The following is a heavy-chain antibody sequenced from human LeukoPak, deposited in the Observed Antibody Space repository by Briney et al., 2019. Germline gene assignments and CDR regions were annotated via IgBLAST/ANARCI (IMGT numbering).Heavy chain of an antibody. D-gene: IGHD6-6*01. CDR1: GFTFSSYA. CDR2: TSGIGAGT. CDR3: AKYDSVLYSSSSLDY. V-gene: IGHV3-23*01. Sequence: GGSLRLSCSVSGFTFSSYAMSWVRQAPGKGLEWVSTTSGIGAGTYYADSVRGRFTISRDNAKNTLYLQMDSLRAEDTAVYYCAKYDSVLYSSSSLDYWGQGTLVTVSS. J-gene: IGHJ4*02.